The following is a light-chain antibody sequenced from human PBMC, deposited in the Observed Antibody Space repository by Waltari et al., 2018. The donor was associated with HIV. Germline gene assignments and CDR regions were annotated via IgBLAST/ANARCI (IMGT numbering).Light chain of an antibody. CDR2: DHS. CDR1: SGSIASNS. V-gene: IGLV6-57*01. J-gene: IGLJ2*01. CDR3: HSYDSDNQI. Sequence: GKTVTISCTRNSGSIASNSVQWYQRRPGSSPTTVIFDHSQRPSGVSDRFSASIDTSSNSASLTIVGLKTEDEGDFFCHSYDSDNQIFGGGTKLTVL.